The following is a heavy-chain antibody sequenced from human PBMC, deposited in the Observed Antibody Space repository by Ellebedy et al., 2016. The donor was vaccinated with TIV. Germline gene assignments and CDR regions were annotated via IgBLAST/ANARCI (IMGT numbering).Heavy chain of an antibody. CDR2: IYYSGTP. J-gene: IGHJ6*02. V-gene: IGHV4-39*01. CDR3: ASGQFDDMAV. Sequence: SETLSLXXTVSGGSISGSDYYWGWIRQPPGKGLEWIGSIYYSGTPYYNPSLKSRVTISVDTSKTQFSLKVSSVTAADTAVYYCASGQFDDMAVWGQGTTVTVPS. CDR1: GGSISGSDYY. D-gene: IGHD3-10*01.